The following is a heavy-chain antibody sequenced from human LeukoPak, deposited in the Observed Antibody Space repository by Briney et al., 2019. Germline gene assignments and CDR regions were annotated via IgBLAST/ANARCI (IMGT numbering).Heavy chain of an antibody. Sequence: GGSLRLSCAASGFTFSTYAMSWVRGAPGKGLVWVSRINSDGRSTNYADSVKGRFTVSRDNAKNTLYLQMNSLRAEDTAVYYCTRRAAALGAFDYWGQGTLVTVSS. CDR1: GFTFSTYA. CDR2: INSDGRST. D-gene: IGHD6-13*01. J-gene: IGHJ4*02. CDR3: TRRAAALGAFDY. V-gene: IGHV3-74*01.